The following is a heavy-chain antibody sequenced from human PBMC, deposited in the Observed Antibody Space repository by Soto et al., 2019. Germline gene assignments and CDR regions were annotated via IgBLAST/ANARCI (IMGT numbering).Heavy chain of an antibody. J-gene: IGHJ4*02. V-gene: IGHV1-24*01. CDR1: GYTLTELS. Sequence: ASVKVSCKVSGYTLTELSMHWVRQAPGKGLEWMGGFDPEDGETIYAQKFQGRVTMTEDTSTDTAYMELSSLRSEDTAVYYCATDSSLTSWRTTGIFDYWGQGTLVTVSS. D-gene: IGHD4-17*01. CDR3: ATDSSLTSWRTTGIFDY. CDR2: FDPEDGET.